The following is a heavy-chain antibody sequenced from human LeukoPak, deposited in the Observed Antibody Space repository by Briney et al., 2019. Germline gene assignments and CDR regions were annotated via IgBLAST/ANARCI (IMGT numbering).Heavy chain of an antibody. CDR1: GYTFTSYG. V-gene: IGHV1-18*01. J-gene: IGHJ3*02. CDR2: ISPYNGNT. Sequence: ASVKVSCKASGYTFTSYGISWVRQAPGQGLEWMGWISPYNGNTNSAQKFQGRVTMTTDTSTSTGYMELRSLRSDDTAVYYCARDRVRRSTTGGAFDIWGQGTMVTVSS. D-gene: IGHD2/OR15-2a*01. CDR3: ARDRVRRSTTGGAFDI.